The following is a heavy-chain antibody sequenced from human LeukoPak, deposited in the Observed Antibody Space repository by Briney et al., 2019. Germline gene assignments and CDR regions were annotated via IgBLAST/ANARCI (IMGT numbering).Heavy chain of an antibody. Sequence: ASVKVSCKASGYTFTGYYMHWVRQAPGQGLEWMGWINPNSGGTNYAQKFQGRVTMTRDTSISTAYMELRSLRSDDTAVYYCAREPSIVGAYFDYWGQGTLVTVSS. CDR3: AREPSIVGAYFDY. D-gene: IGHD1-26*01. J-gene: IGHJ4*02. V-gene: IGHV1-2*02. CDR2: INPNSGGT. CDR1: GYTFTGYY.